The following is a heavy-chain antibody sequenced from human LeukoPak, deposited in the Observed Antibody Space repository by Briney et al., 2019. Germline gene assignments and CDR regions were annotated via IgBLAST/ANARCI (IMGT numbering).Heavy chain of an antibody. D-gene: IGHD4-17*01. Sequence: SETLSLTCTVSGGSISSYYWSWFRQPPGKGLEWIGYIYYSGSTNYNPSLKSRVTISVHTSKNQFSLTLSSVTAADTAVYYCARFPTNDYGDYYFDYWGQGTLVTVSS. J-gene: IGHJ4*02. CDR2: IYYSGST. V-gene: IGHV4-59*01. CDR1: GGSISSYY. CDR3: ARFPTNDYGDYYFDY.